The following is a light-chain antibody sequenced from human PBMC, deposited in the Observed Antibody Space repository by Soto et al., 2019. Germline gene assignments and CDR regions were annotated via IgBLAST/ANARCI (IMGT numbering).Light chain of an antibody. V-gene: IGLV2-14*01. Sequence: QSLLTQPASLSGSPGQSITISCTGASSDVGNYKYVSWYQQHPGKAPKLMIYEVSNRPSGVSNRFSGSKSSNTASLTISGLQAEDETDYYCFSYTSSGTYVFGTGTKVTVL. CDR1: SSDVGNYKY. CDR3: FSYTSSGTYV. J-gene: IGLJ1*01. CDR2: EVS.